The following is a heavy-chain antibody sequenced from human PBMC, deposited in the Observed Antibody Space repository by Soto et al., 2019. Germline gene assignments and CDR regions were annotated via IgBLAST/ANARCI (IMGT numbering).Heavy chain of an antibody. V-gene: IGHV4-39*01. D-gene: IGHD3-10*01. CDR3: ASSMVRGAHLLYYYYGMDV. J-gene: IGHJ6*02. CDR2: IYYSGST. CDR1: GGSISSSSYY. Sequence: PSETLSLTCTVSGGSISSSSYYWGWIRQPPGKGLEWIGSIYYSGSTYYNPSLKSRVTISVDTSKNQFSLKLSSVTAADTAVYYCASSMVRGAHLLYYYYGMDVWGQGTTVTVS.